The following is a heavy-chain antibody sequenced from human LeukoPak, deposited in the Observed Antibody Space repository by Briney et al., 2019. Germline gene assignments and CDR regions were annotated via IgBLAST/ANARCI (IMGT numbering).Heavy chain of an antibody. J-gene: IGHJ4*02. Sequence: GASLKISCKGSGSTFTSYWIGWVRQMPGKGLEWMGIIYPGDSDTRYSPSFQGQVTISADKSISTAYLQWSSLKASDTAMYYCARQRDYMFDYWGQGTLVTVSS. CDR1: GSTFTSYW. CDR2: IYPGDSDT. CDR3: ARQRDYMFDY. D-gene: IGHD4-11*01. V-gene: IGHV5-51*01.